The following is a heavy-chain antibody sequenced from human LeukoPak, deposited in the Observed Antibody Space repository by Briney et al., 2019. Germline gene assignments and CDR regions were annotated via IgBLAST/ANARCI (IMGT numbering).Heavy chain of an antibody. J-gene: IGHJ4*02. D-gene: IGHD5-24*01. Sequence: GGSLRLSCAASGFTFSSYSMNWVRQAPGKGLEWVSSISSSSSYIYYADSVKGRFTISRDNSKNTLYLQMNSLRAEDTAVYYCARDPGDGYNYYYFDYWGQGTLVTVSS. CDR3: ARDPGDGYNYYYFDY. CDR1: GFTFSSYS. CDR2: ISSSSSYI. V-gene: IGHV3-21*01.